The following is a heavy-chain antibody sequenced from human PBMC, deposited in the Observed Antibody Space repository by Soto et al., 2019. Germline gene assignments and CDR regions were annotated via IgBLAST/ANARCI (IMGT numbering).Heavy chain of an antibody. Sequence: EVQLLESGGGLVQPGGSLRLSCAASGFTFSNYSMSWVRQAAGKGLEWVSTIRDGGGRTDNADSVKGRFTISRDNSKNTLYLEMISLRAEATAIYFCARDSSATNYYYGMDVWGQGTTVTVSS. J-gene: IGHJ6*02. CDR2: IRDGGGRT. V-gene: IGHV3-23*01. CDR1: GFTFSNYS. CDR3: ARDSSATNYYYGMDV. D-gene: IGHD3-10*01.